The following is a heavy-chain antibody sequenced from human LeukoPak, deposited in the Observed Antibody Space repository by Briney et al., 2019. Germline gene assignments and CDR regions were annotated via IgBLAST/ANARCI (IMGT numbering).Heavy chain of an antibody. CDR1: GFTFSNYW. CDR3: ASSSSGWYHN. Sequence: GGSLRLSCTASGFTFSNYWMSWVRQAPGKGLEWVATINQDGSETYYVDSLKGRFTISRDNAKNSLYLQMNSLRAEDTAVYYCASSSSGWYHNWGRGTLVTVSS. V-gene: IGHV3-7*03. J-gene: IGHJ3*01. D-gene: IGHD6-19*01. CDR2: INQDGSET.